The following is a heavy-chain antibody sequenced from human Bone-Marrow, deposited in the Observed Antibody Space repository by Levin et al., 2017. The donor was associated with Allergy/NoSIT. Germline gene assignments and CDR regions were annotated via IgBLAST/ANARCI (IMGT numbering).Heavy chain of an antibody. CDR3: ARSDSWGSGTYTHVDAFDI. CDR1: GGSISSYY. V-gene: IGHV4-59*01. D-gene: IGHD3-10*01. Sequence: LSLTCTVSGGSISSYYWSWIRQPPGKGLEWIGYIYYSGSTNYNPSLKSRVIISVDTSKNQFSLKLSSVTAADTAVYHCARSDSWGSGTYTHVDAFDIWGQGTMVTVSS. J-gene: IGHJ3*02. CDR2: IYYSGST.